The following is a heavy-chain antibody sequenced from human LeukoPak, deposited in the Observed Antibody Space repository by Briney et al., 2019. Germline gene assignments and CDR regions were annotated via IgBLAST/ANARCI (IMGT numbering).Heavy chain of an antibody. J-gene: IGHJ4*02. Sequence: PSETLSLTCTVSGGSIRSYYWRWIRQPPGKGLEWIGYIYYSGSTNYNPSLKSRVTISVDTSKNQFSLKLSSVTAADTAVYYCARAYSRYGQIDYWGQGTLVTVSS. CDR2: IYYSGST. V-gene: IGHV4-59*01. D-gene: IGHD5-12*01. CDR3: ARAYSRYGQIDY. CDR1: GGSIRSYY.